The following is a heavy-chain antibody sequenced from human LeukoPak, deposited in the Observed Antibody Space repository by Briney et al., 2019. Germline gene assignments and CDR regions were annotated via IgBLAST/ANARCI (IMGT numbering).Heavy chain of an antibody. CDR3: ARHLFTGFHWGGPPFYYFDY. Sequence: SETLSLTCTVSGYSISSGYYWGWIRQPPGKGLEWIGSIYYSGSTYYNPSLKSRVTISVDTSKNQFSLKLSSVTAADTAVYYCARHLFTGFHWGGPPFYYFDYWGQGTLVTVSS. CDR2: IYYSGST. J-gene: IGHJ4*02. CDR1: GYSISSGYY. D-gene: IGHD7-27*01. V-gene: IGHV4-38-2*02.